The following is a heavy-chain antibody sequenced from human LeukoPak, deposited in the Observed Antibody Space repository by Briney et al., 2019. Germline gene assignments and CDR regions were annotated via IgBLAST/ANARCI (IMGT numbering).Heavy chain of an antibody. CDR3: ASSPPEDIVAVPAATPHMDV. V-gene: IGHV1-2*02. CDR1: GYTFTGYY. Sequence: GASVKVSCKASGYTFTGYYIHWVRQAPGQGLEWMGWINPNSGGTNYAQKFQGRVTMTRDTSISTAYMELSRLRSDDTAVYYCASSPPEDIVAVPAATPHMDVWGKGTTVTVSS. J-gene: IGHJ6*03. D-gene: IGHD2-2*01. CDR2: INPNSGGT.